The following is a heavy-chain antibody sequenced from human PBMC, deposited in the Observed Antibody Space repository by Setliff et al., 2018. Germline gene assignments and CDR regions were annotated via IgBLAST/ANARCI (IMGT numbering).Heavy chain of an antibody. Sequence: SETLSLTCTVSGGSISSGSYYWGWIRQPPGKGLEWIGSIYHSGSTYYNPSLKSRVTISIDTSKNQFSLKLSSVTAADTAVYYCARSFSRREKFLLDYWGQGALVTVSS. CDR1: GGSISSGSYY. V-gene: IGHV4-39*07. CDR3: ARSFSRREKFLLDY. J-gene: IGHJ4*02. CDR2: IYHSGST.